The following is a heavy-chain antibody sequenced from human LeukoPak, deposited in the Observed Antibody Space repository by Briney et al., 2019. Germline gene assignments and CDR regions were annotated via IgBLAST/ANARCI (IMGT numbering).Heavy chain of an antibody. D-gene: IGHD5/OR15-5a*01. J-gene: IGHJ3*02. Sequence: PGGSLRLSCAASGFTFGDYAMHWVRQAPGKGLERVSGISWNSGSIGYADSVKGRFTISRDNAKNSLYLQMNSLRAEDTALYYCAKVYRRPGAFDIWGQGTMVTVSS. CDR1: GFTFGDYA. V-gene: IGHV3-9*01. CDR2: ISWNSGSI. CDR3: AKVYRRPGAFDI.